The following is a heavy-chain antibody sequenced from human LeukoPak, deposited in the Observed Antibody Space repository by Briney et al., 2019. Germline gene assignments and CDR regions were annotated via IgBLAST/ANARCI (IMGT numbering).Heavy chain of an antibody. CDR3: ARDRTYDYVWGSYFPPLNYYYYYMDV. Sequence: ASVKVSCKASGYTFSSYDINWVRQATGQGLEWMGWMNPNSGDRGYAQKFQGRVTITADKSTSTAYMELSSLRSEDTAVYYCARDRTYDYVWGSYFPPLNYYYYYMDVWGKGTTVTVSS. CDR2: MNPNSGDR. V-gene: IGHV1-8*03. D-gene: IGHD3-16*01. J-gene: IGHJ6*03. CDR1: GYTFSSYD.